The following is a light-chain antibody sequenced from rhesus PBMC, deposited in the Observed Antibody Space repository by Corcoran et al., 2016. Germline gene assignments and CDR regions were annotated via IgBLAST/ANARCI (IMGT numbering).Light chain of an antibody. V-gene: IGKV1-69*01. CDR3: QQHDNSPLT. Sequence: DIQMTQSPSSLSSSVGDRVTITCRASQGISNWLAWYQQKPGKAPKLLIYRASNLETGVPSRVSGSGSVTDFTLTLSSLQPEDIATYYCQQHDNSPLTFGGGTNVEIK. CDR1: QGISNW. CDR2: RAS. J-gene: IGKJ4*01.